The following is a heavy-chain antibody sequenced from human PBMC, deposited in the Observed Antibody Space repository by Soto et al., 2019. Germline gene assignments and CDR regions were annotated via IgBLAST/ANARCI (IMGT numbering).Heavy chain of an antibody. CDR1: GGSLSSYP. CDR2: IIPIVGLT. D-gene: IGHD2-8*02. CDR3: ARPPGGHDAGGNYMDV. V-gene: IGHV1-69*02. Sequence: QVQLLQSGSEVKKPGSSVKVSCRASGGSLSSYPVTWVRQAPGQGLEWMGRIIPIVGLTNYAQKFQGRVTSTEDKSTSTADMEWSRLRSDDTAVYYCARPPGGHDAGGNYMDVWGKGTTVIVSS. J-gene: IGHJ6*03.